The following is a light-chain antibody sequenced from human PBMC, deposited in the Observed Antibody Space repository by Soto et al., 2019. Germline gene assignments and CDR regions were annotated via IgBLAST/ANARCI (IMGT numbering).Light chain of an antibody. Sequence: SYELTQPPSVSVAPGQTARVTCEGNTIGSKSVHWYQQKPGQAPILVVYDDSDRPSGIPERFSGSNSGNTATLTISRVEAGDEADYYCQVWHSSGDQYVFGPGTKVTVL. J-gene: IGLJ1*01. V-gene: IGLV3-21*02. CDR1: TIGSKS. CDR3: QVWHSSGDQYV. CDR2: DDS.